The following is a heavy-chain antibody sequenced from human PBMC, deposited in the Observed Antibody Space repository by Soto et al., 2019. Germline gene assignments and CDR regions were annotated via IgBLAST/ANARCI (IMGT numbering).Heavy chain of an antibody. D-gene: IGHD3-3*01. V-gene: IGHV1-2*04. CDR1: GYTFINYG. CDR2: INPNSGGT. Sequence: AAVKVSCKASGYTFINYGITWVRQAPGQGLEWMGWINPNSGGTNYAQKFQGWVTMTRDTSISTAYMELSRLRSDDTAVYYCARDLRSWSLDPWGQGTLVTVSS. CDR3: ARDLRSWSLDP. J-gene: IGHJ5*02.